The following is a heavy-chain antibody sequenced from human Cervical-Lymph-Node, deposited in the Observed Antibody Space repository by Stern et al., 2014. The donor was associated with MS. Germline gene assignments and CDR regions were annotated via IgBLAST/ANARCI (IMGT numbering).Heavy chain of an antibody. CDR2: IGTAGDT. J-gene: IGHJ4*02. CDR1: GFTFSSYD. Sequence: EVQLEESGGGLVQPGGSLRLSCAASGFTFSSYDMHWVRQATGKGLEWVSAIGTAGDTYYPGSVKGRFTISRENAKNSLYLQMNSLRAGDTAVYYCASLVVPAAISYWGQGTLVTVSS. CDR3: ASLVVPAAISY. D-gene: IGHD2-2*02. V-gene: IGHV3-13*01.